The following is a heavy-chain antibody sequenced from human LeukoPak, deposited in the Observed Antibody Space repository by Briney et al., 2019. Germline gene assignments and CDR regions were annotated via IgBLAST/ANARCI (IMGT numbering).Heavy chain of an antibody. J-gene: IGHJ4*02. D-gene: IGHD4-17*01. CDR2: INHSGST. Sequence: PSETLSLTCAVYGGSFSGYHWSWIRQPPGKGLEWIGEINHSGSTNYNPSLKSRVTISVDTSKNQFSLKLSSVTAADTAVYYCARHGDYAEGFDYWGQGTLVTVSS. V-gene: IGHV4-34*01. CDR1: GGSFSGYH. CDR3: ARHGDYAEGFDY.